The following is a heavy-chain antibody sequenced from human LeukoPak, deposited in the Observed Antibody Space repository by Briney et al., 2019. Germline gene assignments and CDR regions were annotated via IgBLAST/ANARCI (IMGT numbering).Heavy chain of an antibody. CDR2: TFYSGST. CDR3: ARALGAFDI. CDR1: GDSISSSSYY. Sequence: SETLSLTCTVSGDSISSSSYYWDWIRQPPGKGLEWIGSTFYSGSTYYNPSLKSRVTISLDTSKNQLSLKLNSVTAADTAVYYCARALGAFDIWGQGTMVTVS. V-gene: IGHV4-39*07. J-gene: IGHJ3*02.